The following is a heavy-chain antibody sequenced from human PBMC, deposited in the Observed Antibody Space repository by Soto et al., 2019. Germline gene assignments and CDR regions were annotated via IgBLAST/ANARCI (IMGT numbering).Heavy chain of an antibody. CDR1: GFTFSDHY. J-gene: IGHJ6*02. CDR3: ARGNFYYGMDV. V-gene: IGHV3-11*01. CDR2: ISGSGDAI. Sequence: QMQLVESGGGLVEPGGSLRLSCAASGFTFSDHYMTWIRQAPGKGLEWVSYISGSGDAIYYADSVKGRFPISRDNARKTLYLQMNSRRGDDPAGYYCARGNFYYGMDVWGQGTTVTVFS.